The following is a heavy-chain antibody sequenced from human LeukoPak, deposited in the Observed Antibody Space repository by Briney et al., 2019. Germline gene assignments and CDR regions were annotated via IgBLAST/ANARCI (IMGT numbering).Heavy chain of an antibody. V-gene: IGHV1-18*01. D-gene: IGHD3-10*01. CDR3: ARGEYIVINPFDY. Sequence: ASVKVSCKASGYTFTSNGFSWVRKPPEQGLGWMGWISAYNGNTNYAQKLQGRVTMTTDTSTSTAYMELRSLRSDDTAVYYCARGEYIVINPFDYWGQGTLVTVSS. CDR1: GYTFTSNG. CDR2: ISAYNGNT. J-gene: IGHJ4*02.